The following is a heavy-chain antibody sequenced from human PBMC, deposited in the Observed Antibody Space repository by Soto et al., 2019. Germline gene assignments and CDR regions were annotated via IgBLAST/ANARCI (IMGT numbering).Heavy chain of an antibody. D-gene: IGHD3-22*01. J-gene: IGHJ3*02. V-gene: IGHV3-23*01. CDR3: ANLAASRATMIVVQLAI. CDR1: GFACSSDA. CDR2: MSGSGGST. Sequence: GGSLRLSCAASGFACSSDAMSWVHQAPGKGLEWVSAMSGSGGSTYYADSVKGRSTISRYNSKSTLYLQMTRLRAEDTAVYYCANLAASRATMIVVQLAIWGQGTMVTVSS.